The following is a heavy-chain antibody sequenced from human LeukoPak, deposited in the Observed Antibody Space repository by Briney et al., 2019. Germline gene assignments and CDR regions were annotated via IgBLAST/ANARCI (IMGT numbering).Heavy chain of an antibody. CDR3: ARVWFGEYYFDY. D-gene: IGHD3-10*01. J-gene: IGHJ4*02. Sequence: SETLSLTCAVSGGSISSSNWWSWVRQPPGKGLGWIGEIYHSGSTNYNPSLKSRVTISVDKSKNQFSLKLSSVTAADTAVYYCARVWFGEYYFDYWGQGTLVTVSS. CDR1: GGSISSSNW. CDR2: IYHSGST. V-gene: IGHV4-4*02.